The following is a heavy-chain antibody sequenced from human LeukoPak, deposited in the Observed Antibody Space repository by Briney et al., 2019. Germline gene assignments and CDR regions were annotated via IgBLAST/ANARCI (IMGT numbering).Heavy chain of an antibody. Sequence: SETLSLTCTVSGGSISSGGYYWSWIRQPPGKGLEWIGYIYHSGSTYYNPSLKSRVTISVDRSKNQFSLKLSSVTAADTAVYYCARLVGIVGAMGNYWGQGTLVTVSS. CDR3: ARLVGIVGAMGNY. V-gene: IGHV4-30-2*01. J-gene: IGHJ4*02. D-gene: IGHD1-26*01. CDR1: GGSISSGGYY. CDR2: IYHSGST.